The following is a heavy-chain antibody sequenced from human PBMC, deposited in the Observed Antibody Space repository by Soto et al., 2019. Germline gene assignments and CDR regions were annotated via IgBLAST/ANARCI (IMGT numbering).Heavy chain of an antibody. CDR3: AAVGFSSGWTGPGY. Sequence: QMQLVQSGPEVKKPGTSVKVSCKASGFTFTSSAVQWVRQARGQRLEWIGWIVVGSGNTNYAQKFQERVTITRDMSTSTAYMELSSLRSEDTAVYYCAAVGFSSGWTGPGYWGQGTLVTVSS. CDR2: IVVGSGNT. J-gene: IGHJ4*02. D-gene: IGHD3-22*01. CDR1: GFTFTSSA. V-gene: IGHV1-58*01.